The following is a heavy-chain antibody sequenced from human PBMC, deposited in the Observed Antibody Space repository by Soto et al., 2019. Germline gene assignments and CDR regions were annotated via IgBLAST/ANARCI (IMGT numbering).Heavy chain of an antibody. CDR1: GGTFSSYA. CDR3: AREVVQLWFVF. V-gene: IGHV1-69*05. CDR2: IIPIFGTA. J-gene: IGHJ4*02. Sequence: QVQLVQSGAEVKKPGSSVKVSCKASGGTFSSYAISWVRQDPGQGLEWMGGIIPIFGTANYAQKFQGRVTITSDESTSTAYMELSSLRSEDTAVYYCAREVVQLWFVFWGQGTLVTVSS. D-gene: IGHD5-18*01.